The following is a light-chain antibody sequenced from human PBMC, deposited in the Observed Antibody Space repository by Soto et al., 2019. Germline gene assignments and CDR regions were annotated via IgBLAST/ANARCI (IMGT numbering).Light chain of an antibody. Sequence: QSALTQPASVSGSPGQSITISCTGSSGDVGHYNYVSWYQQHPGKAPNLMIYEVSNRPSGVSNRFSGSKSGNTASLIISGLQAEDEADYYCTSYTTSRIWVFGGGTKLTVL. CDR2: EVS. CDR1: SGDVGHYNY. V-gene: IGLV2-14*01. CDR3: TSYTTSRIWV. J-gene: IGLJ3*02.